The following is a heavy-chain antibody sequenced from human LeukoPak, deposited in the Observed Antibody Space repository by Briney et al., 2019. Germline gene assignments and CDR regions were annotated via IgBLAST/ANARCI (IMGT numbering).Heavy chain of an antibody. CDR2: INAGNGNT. CDR1: GYTFTSYA. J-gene: IGHJ4*02. D-gene: IGHD3-22*01. CDR3: ARENGYDRSLDY. Sequence: RASVKVSCKASGYTFTSYAMHWVRQAPGQRLEWMGWINAGNGNTKYSQKFQGRVTITRDTSASTAYMEPSSLRSEDTAVYYCARENGYDRSLDYWGQGTLVTVSS. V-gene: IGHV1-3*01.